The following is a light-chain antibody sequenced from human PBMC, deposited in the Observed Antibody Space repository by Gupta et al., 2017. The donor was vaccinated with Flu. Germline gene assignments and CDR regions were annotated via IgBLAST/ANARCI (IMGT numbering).Light chain of an antibody. CDR1: SSDVGGYNY. V-gene: IGLV2-14*01. J-gene: IGLJ2*01. CDR2: EAF. Sequence: QSAPTQPASVSGSPGQSITISCTGTSSDVGGYNYVSWYQQYPGKAPKLLIYEAFNRASGVSNRFSGSKSGNTASLTISGLQIEDEADYYCSAYTTISTVVFGGGTKLTV. CDR3: SAYTTISTVV.